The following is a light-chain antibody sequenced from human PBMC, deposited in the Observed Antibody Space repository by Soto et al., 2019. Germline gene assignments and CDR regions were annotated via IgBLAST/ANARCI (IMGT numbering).Light chain of an antibody. CDR3: QSYDTSLRGSL. Sequence: QSVLTQPPSVSGAPGQRVTISCTGSSSNIGAGYDVHWYQQFPGTAPKLLIYENNNRPSGVPDRFSGSKSGTSVSLAITGLQAEDEADYYCQSYDTSLRGSLFGGGTQLTVL. V-gene: IGLV1-40*01. CDR2: ENN. CDR1: SSNIGAGYD. J-gene: IGLJ2*01.